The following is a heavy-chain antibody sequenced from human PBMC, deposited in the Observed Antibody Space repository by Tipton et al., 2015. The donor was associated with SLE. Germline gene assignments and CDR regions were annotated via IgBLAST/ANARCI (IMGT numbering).Heavy chain of an antibody. V-gene: IGHV4-61*09. Sequence: TLSLTCTVSGGSISSGSYYWSWIRQPAGKGLEWIGYIYTSGSTNYNPSLKSRVTISIDRSKNQFSLKLSSVTAADTAVYYCARDSGYSSGLDYWGQGTLVTVSS. CDR1: GGSISSGSYY. D-gene: IGHD5-18*01. J-gene: IGHJ4*02. CDR3: ARDSGYSSGLDY. CDR2: IYTSGST.